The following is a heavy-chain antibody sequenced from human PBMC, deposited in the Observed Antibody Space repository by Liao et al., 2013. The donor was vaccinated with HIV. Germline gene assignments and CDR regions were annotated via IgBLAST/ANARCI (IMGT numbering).Heavy chain of an antibody. D-gene: IGHD3-3*01. J-gene: IGHJ3*02. CDR3: ARVRDFWSGYYSAFDI. CDR1: GGSIRSSSSY. Sequence: QLQLQESGPGLVKPSETLSLTCTVSGGSIRSSSSYWGWIRQPPGKGLEWIGSIYYSGNTYYNPSLKSRVTISVDTSKNQFSLKLSSVTAADTAVYYCARVRDFWSGYYSAFDIWGQGTMVTVSS. CDR2: IYYSGNT. V-gene: IGHV4-39*07.